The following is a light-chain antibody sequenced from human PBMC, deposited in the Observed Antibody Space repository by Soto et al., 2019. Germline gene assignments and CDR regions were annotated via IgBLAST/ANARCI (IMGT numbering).Light chain of an antibody. J-gene: IGKJ1*01. CDR2: AAS. V-gene: IGKV1D-16*01. CDR1: QGISTW. Sequence: DIQMTQFPSSLSASVGDRVNITCRASQGISTWLAWYQQKPERAPKSLNYAASRLQSGVPPRFSGSGSETDFTLTISSLQPEDFATYDFQQYNRYPRTFGQGTKVEIK. CDR3: QQYNRYPRT.